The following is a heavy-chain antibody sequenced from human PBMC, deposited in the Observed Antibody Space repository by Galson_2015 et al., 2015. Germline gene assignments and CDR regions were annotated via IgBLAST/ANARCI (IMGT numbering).Heavy chain of an antibody. CDR2: IYPSDSDV. CDR3: ARKDHGTGSMDV. Sequence: QSGAEVKKPGEPLKISCKASGYLFTSFAIGWVRQMPEKGLEWLGIIYPSDSDVKYNPSFQGQVTFSADRSTNTAYPQWSSLKASDSAMYYCARKDHGTGSMDVWGQGTTVTVSS. D-gene: IGHD3-10*01. J-gene: IGHJ6*02. CDR1: GYLFTSFA. V-gene: IGHV5-51*01.